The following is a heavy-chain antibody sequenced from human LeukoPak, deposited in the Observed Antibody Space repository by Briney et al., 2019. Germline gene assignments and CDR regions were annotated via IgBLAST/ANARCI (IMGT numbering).Heavy chain of an antibody. J-gene: IGHJ4*02. CDR3: AGPTDIAAYYFDY. V-gene: IGHV4-34*01. Sequence: SETLSLTCAVYGGSFSGYYWSWIRQPPGKGLEWIGEINHSGSTNYNPSLKSRVTIPVDTSKNQFSLKLSSVTAADTAVYYCAGPTDIAAYYFDYWGQGTLVTVSS. CDR2: INHSGST. CDR1: GGSFSGYY. D-gene: IGHD6-13*01.